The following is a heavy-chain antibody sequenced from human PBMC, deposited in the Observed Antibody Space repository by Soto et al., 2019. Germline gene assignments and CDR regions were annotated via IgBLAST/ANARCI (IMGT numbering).Heavy chain of an antibody. CDR1: GGTFSSYA. CDR2: IIPIFGTA. D-gene: IGHD3-3*01. V-gene: IGHV1-69*01. CDR3: ARRVESLIFGVIRGYFYGIDV. J-gene: IGHJ6*02. Sequence: QVQLVQSGAEVKKPGSSVKVSCKASGGTFSSYAISWVRQAPGQGLEWMGGIIPIFGTANYAQKFQGRVTIAADEHTSTSCMQLSRLRSQDTAVYYCARRVESLIFGVIRGYFYGIDVWGQGAKVPVSS.